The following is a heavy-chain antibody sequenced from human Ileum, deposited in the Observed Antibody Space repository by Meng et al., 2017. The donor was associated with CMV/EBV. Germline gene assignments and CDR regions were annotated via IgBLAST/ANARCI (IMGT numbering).Heavy chain of an antibody. CDR2: ISYSGTTI. Sequence: QVQLVESGGGLVKPGGSLRLSCAASGFTFSGYYMSWVRQAPGKGLEWVSHISYSGTTIYYADSVKGRFTISRDNAKKSLYLQMSSLRAEDTAVYYCARDRYGDYGDNWGQGTLVTVSS. CDR1: GFTFSGYY. J-gene: IGHJ4*02. CDR3: ARDRYGDYGDN. V-gene: IGHV3-11*01. D-gene: IGHD4-17*01.